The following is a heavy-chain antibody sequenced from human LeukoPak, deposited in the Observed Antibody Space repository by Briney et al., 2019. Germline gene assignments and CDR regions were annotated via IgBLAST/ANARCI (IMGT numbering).Heavy chain of an antibody. CDR2: IKPDGTTK. CDR1: GFPFSSYS. V-gene: IGHV3-7*01. Sequence: GGSLRLPCAASGFPFSSYSMTWVRQAPGKGLEWVANIKPDGTTKFYVDSVKGRFTISRDNALNSLYLQMNSLRAEDTAVYYCAGSLGPLTEYWGQGTLVTVSS. J-gene: IGHJ4*02. CDR3: AGSLGPLTEY. D-gene: IGHD7-27*01.